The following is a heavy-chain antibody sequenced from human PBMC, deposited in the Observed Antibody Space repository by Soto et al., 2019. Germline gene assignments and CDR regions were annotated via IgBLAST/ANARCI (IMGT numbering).Heavy chain of an antibody. Sequence: GWSLRLSCEASGFTFSSCAMSWVRQAPGKGLEWVSAISGSGGSTYYADSVKGRFTISRDNSKNTLYLQMNSLRAEDTAVYYCAKRTRGCSLGYWGQGTLVSVSS. CDR2: ISGSGGST. D-gene: IGHD3-16*01. CDR1: GFTFSSCA. V-gene: IGHV3-23*01. J-gene: IGHJ4*02. CDR3: AKRTRGCSLGY.